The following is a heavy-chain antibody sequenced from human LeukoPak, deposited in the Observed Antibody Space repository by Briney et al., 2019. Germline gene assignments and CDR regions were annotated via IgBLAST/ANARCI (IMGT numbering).Heavy chain of an antibody. J-gene: IGHJ4*02. D-gene: IGHD6-19*01. CDR3: AREVGAVAALFDY. CDR2: IKQDGSEK. CDR1: GFTFSSYW. V-gene: IGHV3-7*01. Sequence: GGSLRLSCAASGFTFSSYWMHWVRQAPGKGLEWVANIKQDGSEKYYVDSVKGRFTISRDNAKNSLYLQMNSLRAEDTAVYYCAREVGAVAALFDYWGQGTLVTVSS.